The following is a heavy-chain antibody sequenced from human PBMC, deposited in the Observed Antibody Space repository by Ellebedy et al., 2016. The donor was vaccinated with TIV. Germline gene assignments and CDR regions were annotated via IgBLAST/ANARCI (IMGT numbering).Heavy chain of an antibody. CDR1: GFSYSYYG. D-gene: IGHD3-16*01. CDR2: KRFDGRNE. CDR3: VKGAYPVPTVMAV. J-gene: IGHJ6*02. Sequence: GESLKISCVASGFSYSYYGMHWVRQAPGKGLEWVAFKRFDGRNEYNRDSVKGRFFISRDVSKKPLFLQMNRLRAEDTAVYYCVKGAYPVPTVMAVWGQGTMVTVSS. V-gene: IGHV3-30*02.